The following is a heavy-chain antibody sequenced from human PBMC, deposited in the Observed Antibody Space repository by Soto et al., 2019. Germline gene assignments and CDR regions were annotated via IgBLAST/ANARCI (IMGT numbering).Heavy chain of an antibody. Sequence: ASVKVSCKASGYTFTSCGISWVRQAPGQGLEWVGWISGYDGNTDYAHKFRGRVTMTTDTSTNTAYMELRSLRSDDTAVYYCARQGQPLLVKNWFDSWRQGTLVTASS. J-gene: IGHJ5*01. CDR3: ARQGQPLLVKNWFDS. CDR1: GYTFTSCG. CDR2: ISGYDGNT. D-gene: IGHD2-2*01. V-gene: IGHV1-18*01.